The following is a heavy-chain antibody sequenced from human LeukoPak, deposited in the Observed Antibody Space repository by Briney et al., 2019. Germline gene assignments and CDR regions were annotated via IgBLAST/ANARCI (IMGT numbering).Heavy chain of an antibody. Sequence: GGSLGLSCAASGFTFSSYAMTWVRQAPGKGLEWLSGISPRGGGTYYADSVKGRFTISRDNAKNSLYLQMNSLRAEDTAVYYCAELGITMIGGVWGKGTTVTISS. CDR2: ISPRGGGT. CDR1: GFTFSSYA. J-gene: IGHJ6*04. D-gene: IGHD3-10*02. V-gene: IGHV3-23*01. CDR3: AELGITMIGGV.